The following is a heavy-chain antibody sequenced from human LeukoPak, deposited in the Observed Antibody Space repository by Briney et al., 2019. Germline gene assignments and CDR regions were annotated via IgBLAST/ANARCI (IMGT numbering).Heavy chain of an antibody. CDR1: GFTFSSYW. D-gene: IGHD6-13*01. V-gene: IGHV3-74*01. J-gene: IGHJ5*02. Sequence: GGSLRLSCAASGFTFSSYWMHWVRQAPGKGLVWVSRISSDGSSTIYADSVKGRFTISRDNAKNTLYLLMNSLRAEDTAVYYCAKDLSSWFQGFDPWGQGTLVAVSS. CDR2: ISSDGSST. CDR3: AKDLSSWFQGFDP.